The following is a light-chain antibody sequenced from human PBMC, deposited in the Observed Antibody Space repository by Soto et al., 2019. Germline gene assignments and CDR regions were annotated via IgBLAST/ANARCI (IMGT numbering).Light chain of an antibody. V-gene: IGLV2-11*01. CDR3: CSYAGSLVV. Sequence: QSVLTQPRSVSGSPGQSVTISCTGTSSDVGGYNYVSWYQQHPGKAPKLMIYDVSKRPSGVPDRFSGSKSGNTASLTISGLQAEDGADYYCCSYAGSLVVFGGGTKLTVL. J-gene: IGLJ2*01. CDR2: DVS. CDR1: SSDVGGYNY.